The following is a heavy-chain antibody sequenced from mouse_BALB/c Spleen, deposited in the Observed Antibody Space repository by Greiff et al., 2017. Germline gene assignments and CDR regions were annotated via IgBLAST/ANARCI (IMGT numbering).Heavy chain of an antibody. CDR1: GFNIKDTY. CDR3: ARPLNWDEGDYFDY. D-gene: IGHD4-1*01. CDR2: IDPANGNT. J-gene: IGHJ2*01. Sequence: VQLQQSGAELVRSGASVKLSCTASGFNIKDTYMHWVKQRPEQGLEWIGRIDPANGNTKYDPKFQGKATITADTSSNTAYLQLSSLTSEDTAVYYCARPLNWDEGDYFDYWGQGTTLTVSS. V-gene: IGHV14-3*02.